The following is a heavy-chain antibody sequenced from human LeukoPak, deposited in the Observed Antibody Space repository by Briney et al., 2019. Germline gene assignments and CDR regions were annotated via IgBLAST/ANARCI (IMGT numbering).Heavy chain of an antibody. CDR2: ISSSSSYI. CDR1: GFTFSSYS. J-gene: IGHJ6*04. CDR3: ARDPVEGLFDGYYYGMDV. Sequence: GGSLRLSCAVSGFTFSSYSTNWVRQAPGKGLEWVSCISSSSSYIYYADSVKGRFTISRDNAKNSLYLQMNSLRAEDTAVYYCARDPVEGLFDGYYYGMDVWGKGTTVTVSS. V-gene: IGHV3-21*01. D-gene: IGHD3-3*01.